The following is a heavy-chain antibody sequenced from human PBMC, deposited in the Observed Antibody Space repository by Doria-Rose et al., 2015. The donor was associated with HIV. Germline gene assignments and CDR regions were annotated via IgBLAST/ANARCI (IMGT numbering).Heavy chain of an antibody. CDR1: GYTFSAYA. J-gene: IGHJ4*02. CDR2: LNVGNGDT. Sequence: QVPLVQSGAEVKKPGASVTVSCKTSGYTFSAYAIHWVRQAPGQRLEWMGWLNVGNGDTRYSRKFQDRVTITSDTSANTGYMALSSLRSEDTAVYYCARIHSLSSSSLGHWGQGTRGTGSA. D-gene: IGHD6-13*01. V-gene: IGHV1-3*01. CDR3: ARIHSLSSSSLGH.